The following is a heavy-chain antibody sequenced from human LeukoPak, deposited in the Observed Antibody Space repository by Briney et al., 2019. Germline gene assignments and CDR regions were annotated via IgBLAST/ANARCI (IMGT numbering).Heavy chain of an antibody. CDR2: ISSSSSYI. D-gene: IGHD3-10*01. V-gene: IGHV3-21*01. CDR3: ARVGDGDSFDY. Sequence: GGSLRLSCAASGFTFSSYSMNWVRQAPGKGLECVSSISSSSSYIHHADSVKGRFTISRDNAKNSLYLQMNSLRAEDTALYYCARVGDGDSFDYWGQGTLVTVSS. J-gene: IGHJ4*02. CDR1: GFTFSSYS.